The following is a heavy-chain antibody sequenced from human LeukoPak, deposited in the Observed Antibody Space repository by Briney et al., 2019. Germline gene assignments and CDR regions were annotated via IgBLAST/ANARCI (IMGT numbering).Heavy chain of an antibody. J-gene: IGHJ1*01. CDR2: INQDGSEK. CDR1: GFTLSEFW. V-gene: IGHV3-7*05. CDR3: ARSGMGVAATPWD. D-gene: IGHD5-12*01. Sequence: GGSLRLSRAASGFTLSEFWMTWVPHPPGRGGEWVAQINQDGSEKYCVDSVRGHITISGDYVKNSLFLQINILRAEDAAVYYCARSGMGVAATPWDWGQGTLVTVSS.